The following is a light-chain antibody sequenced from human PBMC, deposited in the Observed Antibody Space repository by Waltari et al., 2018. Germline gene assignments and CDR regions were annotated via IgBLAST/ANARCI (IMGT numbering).Light chain of an antibody. V-gene: IGKV3-20*01. J-gene: IGKJ1*01. Sequence: ELVLTQSPGTASLSPGERVTPSCRASQSVGSSSLAWYQQKPGQAPRLVIYRASRRATGIPDRFSGSGSGTDFSLTISRLEPEDFAVYYCQQHDTLPATFGQGTKVEIK. CDR1: QSVGSSS. CDR2: RAS. CDR3: QQHDTLPAT.